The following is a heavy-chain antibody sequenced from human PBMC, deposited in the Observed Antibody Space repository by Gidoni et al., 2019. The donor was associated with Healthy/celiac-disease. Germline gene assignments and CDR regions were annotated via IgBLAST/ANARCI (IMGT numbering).Heavy chain of an antibody. D-gene: IGHD6-13*01. Sequence: EVQLVESGGGLVKPGGSLRLSCAASGFTFSTYSMNWVRQAPGKGLEWVSSISSGSTYIYYADSVKGRFTISRDNAKNSLYLQMNSLRAEDTAVYYCASSLYSSSSIGYWGQGTLVTVSS. CDR2: ISSGSTYI. CDR3: ASSLYSSSSIGY. J-gene: IGHJ4*02. V-gene: IGHV3-21*01. CDR1: GFTFSTYS.